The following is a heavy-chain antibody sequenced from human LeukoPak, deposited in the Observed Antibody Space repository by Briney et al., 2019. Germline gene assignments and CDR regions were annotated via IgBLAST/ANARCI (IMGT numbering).Heavy chain of an antibody. J-gene: IGHJ1*01. D-gene: IGHD2-8*01. CDR2: ISPYSRKT. Sequence: ASVKVSCKDSGYNFVNYGISWVRQAPGQGLEWMGWISPYSRKTNYAQKFQGRVTMTTDTSTSTAYMELRSLRADDTAVYYCASCHCTYGVCYGECEYFQHWGQGTLVTVSS. CDR3: ASCHCTYGVCYGECEYFQH. V-gene: IGHV1-18*01. CDR1: GYNFVNYG.